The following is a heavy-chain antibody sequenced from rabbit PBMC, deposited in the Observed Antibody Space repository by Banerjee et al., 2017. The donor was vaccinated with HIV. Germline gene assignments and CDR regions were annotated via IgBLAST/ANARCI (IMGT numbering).Heavy chain of an antibody. CDR1: GFDFRRYYL. Sequence: QEQVKETGGGLVQPGGSLTLSCKASGFDFRRYYLSWVRQAPGKGLEWIGIISVGEGNTDYANWVNGRFTISKPSSTTVTLQMTRLSAADTATYFCARDLDGVIGWNFGWWGPGTLVTVS. CDR2: ISVGEGNT. D-gene: IGHD4-1*01. J-gene: IGHJ4*01. CDR3: ARDLDGVIGWNFGW. V-gene: IGHV1S45*01.